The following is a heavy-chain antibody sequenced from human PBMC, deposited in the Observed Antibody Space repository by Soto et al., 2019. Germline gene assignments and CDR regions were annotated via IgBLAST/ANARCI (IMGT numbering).Heavy chain of an antibody. V-gene: IGHV5-51*01. CDR3: ARQHPLDSRVWFT. CDR2: IYPRDSDT. D-gene: IGHD6-19*01. CDR1: GDSFTGFW. Sequence: PGEPLKISCQVSGDSFTGFWIGWVRQMPGKGLEWLGSIYPRDSDTRYSPSFQGQVTISADKSLSTAYLQWNSLQASDTAIYYCARQHPLDSRVWFTWGQGTLVTVSS. J-gene: IGHJ4*02.